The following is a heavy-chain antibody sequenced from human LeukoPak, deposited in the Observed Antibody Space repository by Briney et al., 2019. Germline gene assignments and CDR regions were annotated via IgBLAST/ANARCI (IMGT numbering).Heavy chain of an antibody. D-gene: IGHD2-8*02. V-gene: IGHV4-59*01. CDR3: ARAAGGVPMVDY. J-gene: IGHJ4*02. Sequence: PSETLSLTCTVSGGSISTNYWSWIRQPPGKGLEWIGYVYYSGSTNYKPSLKSRVTISVDTSKNQFSLKLTSVTAADTAVYYCARAAGGVPMVDYWGQGTLVTVSS. CDR1: GGSISTNY. CDR2: VYYSGST.